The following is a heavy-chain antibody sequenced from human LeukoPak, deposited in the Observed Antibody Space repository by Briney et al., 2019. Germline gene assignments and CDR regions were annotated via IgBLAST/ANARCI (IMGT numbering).Heavy chain of an antibody. CDR1: GDSIRNYY. CDR2: CHTSGST. CDR3: AREGTYCSRTSCYDSFLDY. D-gene: IGHD2-2*01. V-gene: IGHV4-4*07. Sequence: PSETLSLTCSVSGDSIRNYYWSWIRQPAGKGLEWIGRCHTSGSTNYNSSLKTRVTMSVDTSKNQFSLRLSSVTAADTAVYYCAREGTYCSRTSCYDSFLDYWGQGTLVTVSS. J-gene: IGHJ4*02.